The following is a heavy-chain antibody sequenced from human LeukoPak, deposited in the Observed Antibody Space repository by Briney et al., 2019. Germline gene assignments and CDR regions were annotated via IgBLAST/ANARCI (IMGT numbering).Heavy chain of an antibody. J-gene: IGHJ3*02. CDR1: GFTFSDYY. D-gene: IGHD5-18*01. CDR3: ARVDTAMAIDAFDI. CDR2: ISSSGSTI. V-gene: IGHV3-11*01. Sequence: GGSLRLSCAASGFTFSDYYMSWIRQAPGKGLGWVSYISSSGSTIYYADSVKGRFTISRDNAKNSLYLQMNSLRAEDTAVYYCARVDTAMAIDAFDIWGQGTMVTVSS.